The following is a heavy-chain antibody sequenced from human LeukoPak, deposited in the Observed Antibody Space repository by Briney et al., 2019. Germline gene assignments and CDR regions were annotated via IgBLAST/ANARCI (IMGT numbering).Heavy chain of an antibody. CDR2: ISGSGDT. CDR3: AKVGLLVAGDYYDY. V-gene: IGHV3-23*01. D-gene: IGHD3/OR15-3a*01. CDR1: GFTFSINA. Sequence: GGSLRLSCATSGFTFSINAMSWVRQAPGKGLEWVSVISGSGDTYYTDSVKGRLTISRDNTKNTVYLQMNSLRVEDTAVYYCAKVGLLVAGDYYDYWGQGTLVTVSS. J-gene: IGHJ4*02.